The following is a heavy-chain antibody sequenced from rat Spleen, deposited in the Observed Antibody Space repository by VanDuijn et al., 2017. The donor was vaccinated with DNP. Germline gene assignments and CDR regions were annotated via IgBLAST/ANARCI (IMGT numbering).Heavy chain of an antibody. CDR1: GFSVTDYN. J-gene: IGHJ2*01. V-gene: IGHV2-19*01. D-gene: IGHD1-11*01. CDR3: TRDLSYGGYFDY. CDR2: ITTGGST. Sequence: QVQLKESGLGLVQPSETLSLTCTVSGFSVTDYNVHWVRQPPGKVLEWIAAITTGGSTYYNSALKSRLSISRDTSKSQVFLKMNSLQTEDTALYYCTRDLSYGGYFDYWGQGVMVTVSS.